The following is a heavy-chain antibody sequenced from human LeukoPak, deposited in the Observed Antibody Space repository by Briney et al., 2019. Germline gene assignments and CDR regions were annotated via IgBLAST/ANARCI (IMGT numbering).Heavy chain of an antibody. CDR2: IYYTGYT. CDR3: ARDLGSQMATISDWFDP. Sequence: SETLSLTCAVSGGSITSSLSYWGWIRQSPGKGLEWIGSIYYTGYTYYNPSLKSRVTISVDTSKNQFSLRLTSVTAADTAVYYCARDLGSQMATISDWFDPWGQGTLVTGSS. CDR1: GGSITSSLSY. V-gene: IGHV4-39*07. D-gene: IGHD5-24*01. J-gene: IGHJ5*02.